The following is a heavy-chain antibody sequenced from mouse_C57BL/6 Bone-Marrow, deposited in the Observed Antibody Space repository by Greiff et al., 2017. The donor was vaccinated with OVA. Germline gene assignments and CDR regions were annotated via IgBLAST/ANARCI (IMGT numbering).Heavy chain of an antibody. J-gene: IGHJ4*01. Sequence: QVQLQQPGAELVKPGASVKLSCKASGYTFTSYWMHWVKQRPGRGLEWIGRIDPNSGGTKYNEKFKSKATLTVDKPSSTAYMQLSSLTSEDSAVYYCARSRAVRRGYYYAMDYWGQGTSVTVSS. V-gene: IGHV1-72*01. CDR1: GYTFTSYW. CDR3: ARSRAVRRGYYYAMDY. CDR2: IDPNSGGT. D-gene: IGHD2-14*01.